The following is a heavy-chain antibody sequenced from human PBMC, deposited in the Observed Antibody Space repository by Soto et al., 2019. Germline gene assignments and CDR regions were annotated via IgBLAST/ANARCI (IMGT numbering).Heavy chain of an antibody. CDR1: GGSISSGGYY. J-gene: IGHJ4*02. CDR3: ARVWDSSGPNFDY. Sequence: QVQLQESGPGLVKPSQTLSLTCTVSGGSISSGGYYWSWIRQHPGKGLEWIGYIYYSGSTYYNSSLESRVTISVDTSKNQCSLKLSSVTAADTAVYYCARVWDSSGPNFDYWGQGTLVTVSS. D-gene: IGHD3-22*01. CDR2: IYYSGST. V-gene: IGHV4-31*03.